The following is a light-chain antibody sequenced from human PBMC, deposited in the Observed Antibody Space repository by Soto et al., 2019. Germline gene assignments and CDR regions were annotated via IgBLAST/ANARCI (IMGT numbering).Light chain of an antibody. J-gene: IGLJ1*01. CDR1: SSDVGGYNN. V-gene: IGLV2-8*01. CDR2: EVN. CDR3: SSYAGSSNV. Sequence: QSALTQPPSASGSPGQSVAISCTGTSSDVGGYNNVSWYQQHPGKAPKLMIYEVNKRPSGVPDRFSGSKSGNTASLTVSGLQDEDEADYYCSSYAGSSNVFGTGTKATVL.